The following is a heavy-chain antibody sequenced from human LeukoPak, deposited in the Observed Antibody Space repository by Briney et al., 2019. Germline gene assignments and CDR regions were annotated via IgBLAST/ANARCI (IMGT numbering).Heavy chain of an antibody. CDR1: GYTFTSYG. V-gene: IGHV1-18*01. CDR3: ARGRYSYDSSGYLDY. D-gene: IGHD3-22*01. J-gene: IGHJ4*02. CDR2: ISAYNGNT. Sequence: GASVTVSCKASGYTFTSYGISWVRQPPGQGLEWMGCISAYNGNTNYAQKLQGRVTMTTDTSTSTAYMELRSLRSDDTAVYYCARGRYSYDSSGYLDYWGQGTLVTVSS.